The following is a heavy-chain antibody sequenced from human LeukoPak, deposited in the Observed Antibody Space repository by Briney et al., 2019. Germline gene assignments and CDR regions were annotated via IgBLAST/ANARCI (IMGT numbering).Heavy chain of an antibody. J-gene: IGHJ3*02. CDR3: ARNPGIGDASDI. CDR1: GGTFSSYA. Sequence: GSSVKVSCKASGGTFSSYAISWVRQAPGQGLEWMGRINVILDTANYAQKVQGRVTIDADKTTSTSYMELSSLRSEGTAVYYCARNPGIGDASDIWGQGTMVTVSS. V-gene: IGHV1-69*04. CDR2: INVILDTA.